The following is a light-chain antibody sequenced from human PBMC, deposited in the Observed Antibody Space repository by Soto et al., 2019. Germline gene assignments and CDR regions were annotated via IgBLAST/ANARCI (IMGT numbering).Light chain of an antibody. J-gene: IGKJ1*01. CDR1: QGIGDT. CDR2: DTS. CDR3: QQYGSSGT. Sequence: EVVMTQSPATLSVSPVEGATLSCRASQGIGDTLAWYQHKPGQTPRLLIYDTSTRATGVPARFSGSGSGADFTLTISRVEPEDFAVYYCQQYGSSGTFGQGTKVDIK. V-gene: IGKV3-15*01.